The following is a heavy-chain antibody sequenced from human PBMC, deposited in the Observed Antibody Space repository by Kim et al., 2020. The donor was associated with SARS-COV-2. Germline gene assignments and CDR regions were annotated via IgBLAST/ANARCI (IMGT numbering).Heavy chain of an antibody. CDR3: ATQGYCSGGSCLSTSPQDDAFDI. CDR1: RFTFSSYA. CDR2: ISYDGSNK. Sequence: GGSLRLSCAASRFTFSSYAMHWVRQAPGKGLEWVAVISYDGSNKYYADSVKGRFTISRDNSKNTLYLQMNSLRAEDTAVYYCATQGYCSGGSCLSTSPQDDAFDIWGQGTMVTVSS. D-gene: IGHD2-15*01. V-gene: IGHV3-30-3*01. J-gene: IGHJ3*02.